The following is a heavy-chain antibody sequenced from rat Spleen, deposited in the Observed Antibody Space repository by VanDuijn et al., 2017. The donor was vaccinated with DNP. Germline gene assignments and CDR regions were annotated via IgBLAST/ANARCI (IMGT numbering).Heavy chain of an antibody. CDR1: GFTFSAYY. D-gene: IGHD1-3*01. V-gene: IGHV5-7*01. J-gene: IGHJ2*01. CDR3: ARTTATVATDYFDY. Sequence: EVRLVESGGGLVQPGRSLKLSCAASGFTFSAYYMAWVRQAPTTGLEWVATILYDGSRPYYPASVKGRFTVSRVNAKSTLYLQRDSLRSEDTATYYCARTTATVATDYFDYWGQGVMVTVSS. CDR2: ILYDGSRP.